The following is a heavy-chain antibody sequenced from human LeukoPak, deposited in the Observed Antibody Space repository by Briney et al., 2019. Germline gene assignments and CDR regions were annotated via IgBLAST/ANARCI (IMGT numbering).Heavy chain of an antibody. CDR3: AKLEYYYDSSGHFDY. CDR2: ISYDGSNK. V-gene: IGHV3-30*18. CDR1: GCTFSSYG. J-gene: IGHJ4*02. D-gene: IGHD3-22*01. Sequence: GGSLRLSCAASGCTFSSYGMHWVRQAPGKGLEWVAVISYDGSNKYYADSVKGRFTISRDNSKNTLYLQMNSLRAEDTAVYYCAKLEYYYDSSGHFDYWGQGTLVTVSS.